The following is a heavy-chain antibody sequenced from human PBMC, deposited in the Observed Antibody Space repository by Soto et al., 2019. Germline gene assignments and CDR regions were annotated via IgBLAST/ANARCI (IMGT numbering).Heavy chain of an antibody. D-gene: IGHD2-15*01. CDR2: VYYRGRS. J-gene: IGHJ4*01. CDR3: VRKRTFVVNHTCFDY. Sequence: PSETLSLTCTVSGGSVSTSSYYWGWIRQSPGKGLEWIGCVYYRGRSYSKSSLKSRVTISVDTSKNQFSLNLNSVTAADTAVYYCVRKRTFVVNHTCFDYWGHGALVTVSS. V-gene: IGHV4-39*01. CDR1: GGSVSTSSYY.